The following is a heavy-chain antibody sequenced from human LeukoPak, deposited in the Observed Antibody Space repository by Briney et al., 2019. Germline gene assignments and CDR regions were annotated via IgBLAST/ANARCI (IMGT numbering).Heavy chain of an antibody. CDR2: MNPNSGNT. J-gene: IGHJ4*02. CDR3: ARGPESYCSGGSWPLNFDY. V-gene: IGHV1-8*01. Sequence: ASVKLSCKASGYTFTSYDISWVRQATGQGLEWMGWMNPNSGNTGYAQKFQGRVTMTRNTSISTAYMELGSLRAEDTAVYYCARGPESYCSGGSWPLNFDYWGQGTLVTVSS. D-gene: IGHD2-15*01. CDR1: GYTFTSYD.